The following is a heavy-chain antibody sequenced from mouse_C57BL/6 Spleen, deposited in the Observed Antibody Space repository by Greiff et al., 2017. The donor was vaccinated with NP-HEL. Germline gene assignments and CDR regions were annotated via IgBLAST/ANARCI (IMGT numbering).Heavy chain of an antibody. J-gene: IGHJ4*01. V-gene: IGHV1-50*01. CDR1: GYTFTSYW. Sequence: QVQLQQPGAELVKPGASVKLSCKASGYTFTSYWMQWVKQRPGQGLEWIGEIDPSDSYTNYNQKFKGKATLTVDTSSSTAYMQLSSLTSEDSAVYYCARDGVFYAMDYWGQGTAVTVSS. CDR3: ARDGVFYAMDY. CDR2: IDPSDSYT. D-gene: IGHD2-3*01.